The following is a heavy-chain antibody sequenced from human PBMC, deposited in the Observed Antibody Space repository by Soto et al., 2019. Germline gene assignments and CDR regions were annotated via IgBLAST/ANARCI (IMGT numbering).Heavy chain of an antibody. D-gene: IGHD4-17*01. CDR1: GFTFSSYG. V-gene: IGHV3-33*01. CDR3: ARDRDYGDYFNYYYGMDV. Sequence: GGSLRLSCAASGFTFSSYGMHWVRQAPGKGLEWVAVIWYDGSNKYYADSVKGRFTISGDNSKNTLYLQMNSLRAEDTAVYYCARDRDYGDYFNYYYGMDVWGQGTTVTVSS. CDR2: IWYDGSNK. J-gene: IGHJ6*02.